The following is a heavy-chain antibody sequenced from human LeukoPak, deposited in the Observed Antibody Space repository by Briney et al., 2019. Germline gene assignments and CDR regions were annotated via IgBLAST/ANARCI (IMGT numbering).Heavy chain of an antibody. CDR1: GGSISSYY. V-gene: IGHV4-34*01. Sequence: SETLSLTCTVSGGSISSYYWSWIRQPPGKGLEWIGEINHSGSTNYNPSLKSRVTISVDTSKNQFSLKLSSVTAADTAVYYCARPSYYYDSSGYSSDYWGQGTLVTVSS. CDR3: ARPSYYYDSSGYSSDY. CDR2: INHSGST. D-gene: IGHD3-22*01. J-gene: IGHJ4*02.